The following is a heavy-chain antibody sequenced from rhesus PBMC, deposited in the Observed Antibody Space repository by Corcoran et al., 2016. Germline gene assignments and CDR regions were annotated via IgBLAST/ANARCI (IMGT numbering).Heavy chain of an antibody. CDR1: GGFIRSSNW. CDR3: ARDNYEDDYGYYYQYFDY. CDR2: IYGSGGST. Sequence: QVQLQESGPAVVKPSETLSLTCAVSGGFIRSSNWWSWIRQSPGKGLEWIGGIYGSGGSTEYNPSLKSRVTIAKDTSKNQFSLKLSSVTAADTAVYYCARDNYEDDYGYYYQYFDYWGQGVLLTVSS. D-gene: IGHD3-9*01. J-gene: IGHJ4*01. V-gene: IGHV4-93*01.